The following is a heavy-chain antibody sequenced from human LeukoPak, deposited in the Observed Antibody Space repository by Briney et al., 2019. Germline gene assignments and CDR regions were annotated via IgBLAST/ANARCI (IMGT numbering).Heavy chain of an antibody. Sequence: ASVNVSCKASGGTFSSYAISWVRQAPGQGLEWMGWIIPIFGTANYAQKFQGRVTITTDESTSTAYMELSSLRSEDTAVYYCARVEVVPAARGAFDIWGQGTMVTVSS. CDR3: ARVEVVPAARGAFDI. CDR1: GGTFSSYA. V-gene: IGHV1-69*05. J-gene: IGHJ3*02. CDR2: IIPIFGTA. D-gene: IGHD2-2*01.